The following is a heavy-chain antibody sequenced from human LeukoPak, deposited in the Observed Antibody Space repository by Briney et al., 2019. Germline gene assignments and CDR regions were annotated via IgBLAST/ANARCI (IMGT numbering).Heavy chain of an antibody. D-gene: IGHD3-3*01. CDR1: GFTFSSYA. CDR2: ISGSGGST. CDR3: SAGKFHNYYDFWSAKFPANFDY. V-gene: IGHV3-23*01. Sequence: GGSLRLSCAASGFTFSSYAMSWVRQAPGKGLEWVSAISGSGGSTYYADSVKGRFTISRDNFKNTLYLQMNSLRAEDTAVYYCSAGKFHNYYDFWSAKFPANFDYWGQGTLVTVSS. J-gene: IGHJ4*02.